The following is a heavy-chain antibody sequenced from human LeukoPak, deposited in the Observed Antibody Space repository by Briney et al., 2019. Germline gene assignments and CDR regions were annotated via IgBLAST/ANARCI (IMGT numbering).Heavy chain of an antibody. CDR3: ASRSSGPPDFDY. CDR2: INHSGST. Sequence: PSETLSLTCAVYGGPFSGYYWSWIRQPPGKGLEWIGEINHSGSTNYNPSLRSRVTISVDTSKNQFSLKLSSVTAADTAVYYCASRSSGPPDFDYWGQGTLVTVSS. D-gene: IGHD6-19*01. CDR1: GGPFSGYY. V-gene: IGHV4-34*01. J-gene: IGHJ4*02.